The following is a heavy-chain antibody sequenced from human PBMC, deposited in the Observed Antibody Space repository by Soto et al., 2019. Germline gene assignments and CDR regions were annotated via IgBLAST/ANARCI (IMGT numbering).Heavy chain of an antibody. D-gene: IGHD3-9*01. V-gene: IGHV4-34*01. CDR2: VHHSGTI. CDR1: GGSFSGYY. Sequence: QVQLQQWGAGLLKPSETLSLTCAVNGGSFSGYYWNWIRQSAGKGLEWIGRVHHSGTINYNPSLKSRLTISLDTSKNHFSLQLNSVTAADTAMYYCVRQKGFFDWSSHVTGPGGMDVWGQGTSVTVSS. J-gene: IGHJ6*02. CDR3: VRQKGFFDWSSHVTGPGGMDV.